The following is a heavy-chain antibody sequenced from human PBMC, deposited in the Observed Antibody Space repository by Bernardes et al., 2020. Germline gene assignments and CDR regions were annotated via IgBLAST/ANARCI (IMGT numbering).Heavy chain of an antibody. V-gene: IGHV3-7*01. CDR2: IKQDGSEK. CDR3: ARDHDYIWGSRFDY. CDR1: GFTFSSYW. D-gene: IGHD3-16*01. Sequence: GGSLRLSCAASGFTFSSYWMIWVRQAPGKGLEWVANIKQDGSEKYYVDSVKGRFTISRDNAKNSLYLQMNSLRAEDTAVYYCARDHDYIWGSRFDYWGQGTLVTVSS. J-gene: IGHJ4*02.